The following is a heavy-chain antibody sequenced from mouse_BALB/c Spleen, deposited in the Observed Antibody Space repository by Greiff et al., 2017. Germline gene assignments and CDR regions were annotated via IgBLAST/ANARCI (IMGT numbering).Heavy chain of an antibody. V-gene: IGHV14-3*02. CDR2: IDPANGNT. CDR3: ARNGNRRYFDV. D-gene: IGHD2-1*01. Sequence: VQLKQSGAELVKPGASVKLSCTASGFNIKDTYMHWVKQRPEQGLEWIGRIDPANGNTKYDPKFQGKATITADTSSNTAYLQLSSLTSEDTAVYYCARNGNRRYFDVWGAGTTVTVSS. J-gene: IGHJ1*01. CDR1: GFNIKDTY.